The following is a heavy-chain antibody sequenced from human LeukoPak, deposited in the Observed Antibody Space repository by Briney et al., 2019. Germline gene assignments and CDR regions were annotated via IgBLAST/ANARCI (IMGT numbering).Heavy chain of an antibody. J-gene: IGHJ5*02. CDR1: GYSISSGYY. CDR3: ARHGLLWFGEWGNWFDP. V-gene: IGHV4-38-2*02. D-gene: IGHD3-10*01. CDR2: IYHSGSI. Sequence: SETLSLTCTVSGYSISSGYYWGWIRQPPGKGLEWIGSIYHSGSIYYNPSLKSRVTISVDTSKNQFSLKLSSVTAADTAVYYCARHGLLWFGEWGNWFDPWGQGTLVTVSS.